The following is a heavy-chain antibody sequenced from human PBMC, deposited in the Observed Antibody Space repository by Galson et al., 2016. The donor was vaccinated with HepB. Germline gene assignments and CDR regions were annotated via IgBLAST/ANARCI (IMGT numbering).Heavy chain of an antibody. J-gene: IGHJ2*01. CDR3: ARSLGWYFDV. CDR2: VSHSSTYV. CDR1: GFTFDNYT. Sequence: SLRLSCAASGFTFDNYTMNWLRQAPGKGLEWVSSVSHSSTYVYYADSVQGRFTISRDNAKNSLYLEMNSLGVEDTAVFYCARSLGWYFDVWGRGTPVTVSS. D-gene: IGHD6-6*01. V-gene: IGHV3-21*01.